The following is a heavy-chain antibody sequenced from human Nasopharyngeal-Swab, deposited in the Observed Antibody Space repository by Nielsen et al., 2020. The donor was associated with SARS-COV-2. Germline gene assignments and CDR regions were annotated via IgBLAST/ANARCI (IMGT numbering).Heavy chain of an antibody. CDR3: AKDRDSGDDSDDYYHYYGMDV. Sequence: GGSLRLSCVASGFTFDDYAMHWVRQVPGKGLEWVSVISGSDHTTYYADSVKGRFTISRDNSKNTVNLQMNSLRVEDTAIYYCAKDRDSGDDSDDYYHYYGMDVWGQGTTVTVFS. J-gene: IGHJ6*02. D-gene: IGHD5-12*01. CDR2: ISGSDHTT. V-gene: IGHV3-23*01. CDR1: GFTFDDYA.